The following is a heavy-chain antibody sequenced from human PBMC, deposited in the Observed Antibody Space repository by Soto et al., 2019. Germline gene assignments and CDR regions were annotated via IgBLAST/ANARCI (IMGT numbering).Heavy chain of an antibody. Sequence: QVQLVESGGGVVQPGRSLRLSCAASGFSFSSYAMHWVRQAPGKGLEWVAVISYDGSNKYYADSVKGRFTISRDNSKNTLYLQMNSLRAQDTAVYYCAREDTAMVKTVYYGMDVWGQGTTATVSS. V-gene: IGHV3-30-3*01. CDR3: AREDTAMVKTVYYGMDV. D-gene: IGHD5-18*01. J-gene: IGHJ6*02. CDR2: ISYDGSNK. CDR1: GFSFSSYA.